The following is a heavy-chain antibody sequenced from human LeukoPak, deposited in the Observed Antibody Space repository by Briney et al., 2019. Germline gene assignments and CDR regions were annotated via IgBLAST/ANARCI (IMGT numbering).Heavy chain of an antibody. Sequence: GGSLRLSCAASGFSFSSYAMSWVRQAPGKGLEWVSAISGSGGSTYYADSVKGRFTISRDNSKNTLYLQMNSLRAEDTAVYYCASARTLRYFDWLPSSWGQGTLVTVSS. CDR3: ASARTLRYFDWLPSS. D-gene: IGHD3-9*01. CDR2: ISGSGGST. V-gene: IGHV3-23*01. CDR1: GFSFSSYA. J-gene: IGHJ5*02.